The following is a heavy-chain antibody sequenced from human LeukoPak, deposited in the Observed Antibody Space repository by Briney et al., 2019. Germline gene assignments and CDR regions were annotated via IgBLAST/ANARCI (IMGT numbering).Heavy chain of an antibody. CDR3: ARAVEINYGMDV. J-gene: IGHJ6*02. Sequence: PGGSLRLSCAASGFTVSGNYMSWVRQAPGKGLEWVSVIYIGASTDYADSVKGRFAISRDNSKNTLYLQMNSLRAEDTAVYYCARAVEINYGMDVWGQGTTVTVSS. D-gene: IGHD5-24*01. CDR2: IYIGAST. V-gene: IGHV3-53*01. CDR1: GFTVSGNY.